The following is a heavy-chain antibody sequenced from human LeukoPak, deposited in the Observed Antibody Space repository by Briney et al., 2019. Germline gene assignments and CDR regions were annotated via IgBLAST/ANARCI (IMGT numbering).Heavy chain of an antibody. J-gene: IGHJ3*02. Sequence: ASVKVSCKPSGYTFTGYYMHWVRQAPGQGLEWMGWINPNSGGTNYAQKFQGRVTMTRDTSISTAYMELSRLRSDDTAVYYCARDYYVSSGFGAFDIWGQGTMVTVSS. CDR1: GYTFTGYY. D-gene: IGHD3-22*01. CDR2: INPNSGGT. CDR3: ARDYYVSSGFGAFDI. V-gene: IGHV1-2*02.